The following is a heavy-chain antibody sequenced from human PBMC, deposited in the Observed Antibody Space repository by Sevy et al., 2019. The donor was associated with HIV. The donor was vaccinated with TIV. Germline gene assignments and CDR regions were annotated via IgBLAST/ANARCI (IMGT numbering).Heavy chain of an antibody. D-gene: IGHD3-22*01. J-gene: IGHJ4*02. CDR2: IYYSGST. CDR3: ARGDYDSSGYYLDY. V-gene: IGHV4-31*01. CDR1: GGSISSGGYY. Sequence: SETLSLTYTVSGGSISSGGYYWSWIRQHPGKGLEWIGYIYYSGSTYYNPSLKSPVTISVDTYKNQFSLKLSSVTAADTAVDYCARGDYDSSGYYLDYWGQGTLVTVSS.